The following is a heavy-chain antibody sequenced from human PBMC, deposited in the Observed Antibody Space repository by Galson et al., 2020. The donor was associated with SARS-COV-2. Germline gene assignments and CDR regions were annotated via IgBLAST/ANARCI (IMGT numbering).Heavy chain of an antibody. D-gene: IGHD6-13*01. J-gene: IGHJ6*02. Sequence: SETLSLTCAVYGGSFSGYYWSWIRQPPGKGLEWNGEINHSGSTNYNPSLKSRFTISVDTSKNQFSLKLSSGTAADTAVYYCARGPKYSSRWYGWDRGMDVWGQGTTVTVSS. CDR2: INHSGST. CDR3: ARGPKYSSRWYGWDRGMDV. V-gene: IGHV4-34*01. CDR1: GGSFSGYY.